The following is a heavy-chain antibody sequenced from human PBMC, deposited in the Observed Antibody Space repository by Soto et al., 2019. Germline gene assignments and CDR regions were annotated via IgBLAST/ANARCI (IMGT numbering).Heavy chain of an antibody. J-gene: IGHJ4*02. CDR3: ARPGYSSFDY. CDR2: ITSSSSTI. CDR1: GFTFSSYS. Sequence: EVQLVESGGGLVQPGGSLRVSCAASGFTFSSYSMNWVRQAPGKGLEWVSYITSSSSTIYYADSVKGRFTISRDNAKNSFYLKMNGRRDEDRVVFYGARPGYSSFDYGGQGPLVPVSS. D-gene: IGHD6-19*01. V-gene: IGHV3-48*02.